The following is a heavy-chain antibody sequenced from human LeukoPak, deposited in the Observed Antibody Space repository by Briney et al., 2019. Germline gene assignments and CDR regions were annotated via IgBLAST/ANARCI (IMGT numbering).Heavy chain of an antibody. CDR3: ARDRVPGQLLYYFDY. V-gene: IGHV1-69*05. D-gene: IGHD2-2*02. Sequence: ASVKVSCKASGGTFSSYAISRVRQAPGQGLEWMGGIIPIFGTANYAQKFQGRVTVTTDESTSTAYMELSSLRSEDTAVYYCARDRVPGQLLYYFDYWGQGTLVTVSS. CDR2: IIPIFGTA. CDR1: GGTFSSYA. J-gene: IGHJ4*02.